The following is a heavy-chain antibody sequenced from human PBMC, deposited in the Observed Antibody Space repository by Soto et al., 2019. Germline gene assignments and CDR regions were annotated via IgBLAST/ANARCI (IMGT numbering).Heavy chain of an antibody. J-gene: IGHJ6*02. D-gene: IGHD3-22*01. CDR1: GDSITSYY. CDR3: ARAPLYYENSGLLDPYYGMDV. CDR2: IYYTGST. Sequence: ETLSLTCSVSGDSITSYYWSWIRQPPGKGLEWIAYIYYTGSTNYNPSLKSRVTLSVDTSKNQFSLKLTSVTAADTAVYYCARAPLYYENSGLLDPYYGMDVWGQGTTVTVSS. V-gene: IGHV4-59*01.